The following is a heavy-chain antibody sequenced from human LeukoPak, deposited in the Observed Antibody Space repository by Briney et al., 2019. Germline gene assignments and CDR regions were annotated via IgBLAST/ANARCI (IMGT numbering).Heavy chain of an antibody. V-gene: IGHV3-7*03. D-gene: IGHD3-16*01. J-gene: IGHJ3*02. CDR1: GFIFSNYG. CDR2: IKQDGSEK. Sequence: GGSLRLSCAASGFIFSNYGMNWVRQAPGKGLEWVANIKQDGSEKYYVDSVKGRFTISRDNAKNSLYLQMNSLRAEDTAVYYCARAQPYDYGALQIDAFDIWGQGTMVTVSS. CDR3: ARAQPYDYGALQIDAFDI.